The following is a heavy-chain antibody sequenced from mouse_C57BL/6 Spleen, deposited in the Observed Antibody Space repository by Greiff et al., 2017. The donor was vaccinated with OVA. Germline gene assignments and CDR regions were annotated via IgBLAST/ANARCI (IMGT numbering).Heavy chain of an antibody. V-gene: IGHV5-6*01. CDR3: ARHEYYSNLYFDY. Sequence: DVHLVESGGDLVKPGGSLKLSCAASGFTFSSYGMSWVRQTPDKRLEWVATISSGGSYTYYPDSVKGRFTISRDNAKNTLYLQMSSLKSEDTAMYYCARHEYYSNLYFDYWGQGTTLTVSS. CDR1: GFTFSSYG. CDR2: ISSGGSYT. D-gene: IGHD2-5*01. J-gene: IGHJ2*01.